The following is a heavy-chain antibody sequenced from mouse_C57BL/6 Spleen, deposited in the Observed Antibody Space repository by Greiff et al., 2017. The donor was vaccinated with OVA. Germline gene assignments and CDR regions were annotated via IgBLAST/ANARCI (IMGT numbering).Heavy chain of an antibody. CDR3: ARNYGSSSYYFDY. J-gene: IGHJ2*01. Sequence: QVQLQQPGAELVRPGTSVKLSCKASGYTFTSYWMHWVKQRPGQGLEWIGVIDPSDSYTNYNQKFKGKATLTVDTSSSTAYMQLSSLTSEDSAVYYWARNYGSSSYYFDYWGQGTTLTVSS. D-gene: IGHD1-1*01. V-gene: IGHV1-59*01. CDR1: GYTFTSYW. CDR2: IDPSDSYT.